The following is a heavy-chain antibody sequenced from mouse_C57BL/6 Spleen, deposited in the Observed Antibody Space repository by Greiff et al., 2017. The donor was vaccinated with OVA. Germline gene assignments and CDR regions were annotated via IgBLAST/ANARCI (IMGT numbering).Heavy chain of an antibody. CDR2: IYPSDSET. CDR3: ARSGYQGSWFAY. D-gene: IGHD2-2*01. CDR1: GYTFTSYW. Sequence: VQLQQPGAELVRPGSSVKLSCKASGYTFTSYWMDWVKQRPGQGLEWIGNIYPSDSETHYNQKFKDKATLTVDKSSSTAYMQLSSLTSEDSAVYYCARSGYQGSWFAYWGQGTLVTVSA. J-gene: IGHJ3*01. V-gene: IGHV1-61*01.